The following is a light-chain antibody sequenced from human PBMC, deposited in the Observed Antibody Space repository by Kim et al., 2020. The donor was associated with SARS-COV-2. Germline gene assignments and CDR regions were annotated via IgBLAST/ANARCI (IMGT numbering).Light chain of an antibody. Sequence: APGQTATRTCAGTVIGQKSVLWYQQRPGRAPVLVIYYDTDRPSGVSDRFSGSNSGNTATLTISRVEAGDEADYFCQVWDTTSDHPVFGGGTQLTVL. CDR1: VIGQKS. CDR2: YDT. CDR3: QVWDTTSDHPV. J-gene: IGLJ3*02. V-gene: IGLV3-21*04.